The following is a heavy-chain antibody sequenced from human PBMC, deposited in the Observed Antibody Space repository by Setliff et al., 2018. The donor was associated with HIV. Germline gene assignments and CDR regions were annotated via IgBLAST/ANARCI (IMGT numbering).Heavy chain of an antibody. V-gene: IGHV4-4*07. Sequence: SETLSLTCTVSGGSISGHYWTWIRQPAGKGLEWIGHIYASGSTNYNPSLKSRVTMSVDTSKNQFSLKLNSLIAADTAVYYCAGQDIGAVPALGAFDIWGQGTMVTVSS. CDR2: IYASGST. CDR3: AGQDIGAVPALGAFDI. CDR1: GGSISGHY. J-gene: IGHJ3*02. D-gene: IGHD2-2*01.